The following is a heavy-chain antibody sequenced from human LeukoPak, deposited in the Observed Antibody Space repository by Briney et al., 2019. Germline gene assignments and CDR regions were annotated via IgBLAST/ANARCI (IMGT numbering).Heavy chain of an antibody. CDR2: IKKDESEK. CDR1: GFTFSSYW. J-gene: IGHJ4*02. V-gene: IGHV3-7*01. Sequence: KPGGSLRLSCAASGFTFSSYWMSWVRQAPGKGLEWVANIKKDESEKYYVDSVKGRFTISRDNAKKSLYLQMNSLRAEDTAVYYCASSRYSSGWYPLYLRWGQGTLVTVSS. D-gene: IGHD6-19*01. CDR3: ASSRYSSGWYPLYLR.